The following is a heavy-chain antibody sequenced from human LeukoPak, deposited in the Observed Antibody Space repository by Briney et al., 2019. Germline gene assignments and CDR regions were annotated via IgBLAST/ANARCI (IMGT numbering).Heavy chain of an antibody. V-gene: IGHV3-20*04. Sequence: PGGSLRLSCAASGFTFHDYGMSWVRHAPGKGLEWVSGINWNGGSTGYADSVKGRFTISRDNAKNSLYLQMNSLRAEDTALYYCARVNYYDGSGYYYFDYWGQGTLVTVSS. CDR1: GFTFHDYG. CDR2: INWNGGST. J-gene: IGHJ4*02. CDR3: ARVNYYDGSGYYYFDY. D-gene: IGHD3-22*01.